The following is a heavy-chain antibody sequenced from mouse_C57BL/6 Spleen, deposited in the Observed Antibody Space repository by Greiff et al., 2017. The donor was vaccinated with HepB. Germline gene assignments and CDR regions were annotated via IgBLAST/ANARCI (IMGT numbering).Heavy chain of an antibody. CDR3: ATQGRGYYGPFAY. CDR1: GYSFTDYN. J-gene: IGHJ3*01. V-gene: IGHV1-39*01. D-gene: IGHD1-2*01. CDR2: INPNYGTT. Sequence: VHVKQSGPELVKPGASVKISCKASGYSFTDYNMNWVKQSNGKSLEWIGVINPNYGTTSYNQKFKGKATLTVDQSSSTAYMQLNSLTSEDSAVYYCATQGRGYYGPFAYWGQGTLVTVSA.